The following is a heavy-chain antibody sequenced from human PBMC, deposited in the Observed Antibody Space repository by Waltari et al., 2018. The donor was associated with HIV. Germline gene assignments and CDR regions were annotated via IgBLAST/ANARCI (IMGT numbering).Heavy chain of an antibody. CDR2: VSHTGTDT. CDR3: ARESSVWDF. V-gene: IGHV3-11*01. Sequence: QVQVVESGGGLVKPGGSLRRSCGYSGFPFSDYFMSWIRQIPREGLELLAYVSHTGTDTFYADSLRGRFAVSRDNSRNSLYLDLNKLTTEDSGIYYCARESSVWDFWGQGILVTVSS. J-gene: IGHJ4*02. D-gene: IGHD6-19*01. CDR1: GFPFSDYF.